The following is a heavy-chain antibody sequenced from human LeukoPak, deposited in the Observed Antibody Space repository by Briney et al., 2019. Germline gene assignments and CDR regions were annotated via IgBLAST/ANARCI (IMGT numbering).Heavy chain of an antibody. CDR3: ARHRDGYNY. CDR2: IYYSGST. CDR1: GGSISSSSYY. D-gene: IGHD5-24*01. J-gene: IGHJ4*02. Sequence: SETLSLTCTVSGGSISSSSYYWGWIRQPPGKGLEWIGSIYYSGSTYYNPSLKSRVTISVDTSKNQFSLKLSSVTAADTDVYYCARHRDGYNYWGQGTLVTVSS. V-gene: IGHV4-39*01.